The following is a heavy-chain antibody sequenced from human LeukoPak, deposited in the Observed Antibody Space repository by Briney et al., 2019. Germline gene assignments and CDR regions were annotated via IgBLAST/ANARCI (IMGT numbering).Heavy chain of an antibody. J-gene: IGHJ4*02. CDR3: AKDRRIVATAIGLDY. D-gene: IGHD5-12*01. Sequence: PGGTLRLSCAASGFTFSSYGMSWVRQAPGKGLEWVSAISGSGGSTYYADSVKGRFTISRDNSKNTLYLQMNSLRAEDTAVYYCAKDRRIVATAIGLDYWGQGTLVTVSS. V-gene: IGHV3-23*01. CDR2: ISGSGGST. CDR1: GFTFSSYG.